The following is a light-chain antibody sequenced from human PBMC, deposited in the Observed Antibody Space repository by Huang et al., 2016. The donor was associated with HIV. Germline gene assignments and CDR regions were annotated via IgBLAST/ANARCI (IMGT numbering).Light chain of an antibody. CDR3: QQYGTSPT. V-gene: IGKV3-20*01. CDR1: QRVSNTY. CDR2: GAS. Sequence: EIVLTQSPGTLSLSPGERATLSCRASQRVSNTYLAWYQQKPGPAPRLLIYGASSRATGSPDRFSGSGSGTDFTLTISRLEPEDFAVYYCQQYGTSPTCGQGTKVEI. J-gene: IGKJ1*01.